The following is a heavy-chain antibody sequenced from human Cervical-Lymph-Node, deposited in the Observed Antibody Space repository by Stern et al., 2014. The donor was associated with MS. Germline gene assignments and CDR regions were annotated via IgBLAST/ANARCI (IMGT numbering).Heavy chain of an antibody. Sequence: VQLVESGGGVVQPGRSLRLSCAASGFSFSGYGMHWVRQAPGRELEWVAVIWNDGSNKYYADSVKGRFTISRDKSKNTLFLQMDSLRAEDTAVYYCARDTVAMLYYFDYWGQGTPVTVSS. D-gene: IGHD5-12*01. CDR1: GFSFSGYG. J-gene: IGHJ4*02. CDR2: IWNDGSNK. V-gene: IGHV3-33*01. CDR3: ARDTVAMLYYFDY.